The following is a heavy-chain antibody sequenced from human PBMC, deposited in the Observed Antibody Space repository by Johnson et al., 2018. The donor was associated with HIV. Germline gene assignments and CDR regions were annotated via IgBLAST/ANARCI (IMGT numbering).Heavy chain of an antibody. Sequence: QVQLVESGGGVVQPGGSLRLSCAASGFTFSSFGMHWVRQAPGKGLEWVAFIRYDGSNKYYADSVKGRFTISRDNSKNTLYLQMNSLRAEDTAVYYCAKVPRGGAFDIWGQGTMVTVSS. CDR1: GFTFSSFG. V-gene: IGHV3-30*02. CDR3: AKVPRGGAFDI. CDR2: IRYDGSNK. D-gene: IGHD1-1*01. J-gene: IGHJ3*02.